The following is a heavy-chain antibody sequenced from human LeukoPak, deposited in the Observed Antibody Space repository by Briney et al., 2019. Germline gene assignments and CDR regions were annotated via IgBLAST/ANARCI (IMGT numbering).Heavy chain of an antibody. CDR2: ISGSASST. CDR1: GFTFSNYA. D-gene: IGHD3-22*01. V-gene: IGHV3-23*01. CDR3: ARDYYGGPDY. J-gene: IGHJ4*02. Sequence: PGGSLRLSCAASGFTFSNYAMSWVRQAPGKGLEWVSAISGSASSTYHADSVKGRFTISRDNSKNTLYLQMNSLRAEDTAVYYCARDYYGGPDYWGQGTLVTVSS.